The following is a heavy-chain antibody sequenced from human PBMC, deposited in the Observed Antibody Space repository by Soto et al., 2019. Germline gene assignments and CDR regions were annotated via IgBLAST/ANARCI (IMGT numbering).Heavy chain of an antibody. J-gene: IGHJ6*02. CDR1: GFTFSTYW. D-gene: IGHD1-26*01. CDR3: ARVPGRIKTEGHGEYGMDV. Sequence: GGSLRLSCAASGFTFSTYWMSWVRQAPGKGLEWVANIKDDGSGKYYLNSVKGRFTISRDNAKNSLYLQMNSLRAEDTGLYYCARVPGRIKTEGHGEYGMDVWGQGTTVTVSS. V-gene: IGHV3-7*01. CDR2: IKDDGSGK.